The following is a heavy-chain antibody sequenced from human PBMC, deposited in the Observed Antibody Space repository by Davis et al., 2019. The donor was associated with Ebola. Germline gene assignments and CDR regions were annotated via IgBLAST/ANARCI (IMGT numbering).Heavy chain of an antibody. Sequence: GESLKISCVASGFTFSRSWMNWVRQAPGKGLEWVASIKVDGSEKYPVHSVEGRFTISRDNAKNSLYLQMNSLRAEDTAVYYCANLEWVNPDYLGQGVLVTVSS. CDR2: IKVDGSEK. CDR3: ANLEWVNPDY. D-gene: IGHD3-3*01. CDR1: GFTFSRSW. J-gene: IGHJ4*02. V-gene: IGHV3-7*01.